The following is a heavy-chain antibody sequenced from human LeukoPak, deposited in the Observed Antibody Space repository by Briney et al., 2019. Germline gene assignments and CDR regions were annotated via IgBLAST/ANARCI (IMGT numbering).Heavy chain of an antibody. CDR2: IIPIFGTA. CDR1: GGTFSSYA. J-gene: IGHJ5*02. CDR3: ARGFEGSGNRFDP. V-gene: IGHV1-69*06. Sequence: ASVKVSCKASGGTFSSYAISWVRQAPGQVLEWMGGIIPIFGTANYAQKFQGRVTITADKSTSTAYMELSSLRSEDTAVYYCARGFEGSGNRFDPWGQGTLVTVSS. D-gene: IGHD6-25*01.